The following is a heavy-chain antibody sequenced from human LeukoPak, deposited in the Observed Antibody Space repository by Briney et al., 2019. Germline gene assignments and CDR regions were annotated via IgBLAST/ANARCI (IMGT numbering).Heavy chain of an antibody. V-gene: IGHV1-18*01. J-gene: IGHJ4*02. CDR1: GYTFTSYG. D-gene: IGHD3-9*01. Sequence: ASVKVSCKASGYTFTSYGISWVRQAPGQGLEWMGWISAYNGNTNYAQKLQGRVTMTTDTSTSTAYMELRSLRSDDTAVYYCARDQVLRYFDWSKGTFDYWGQGALVTVSS. CDR3: ARDQVLRYFDWSKGTFDY. CDR2: ISAYNGNT.